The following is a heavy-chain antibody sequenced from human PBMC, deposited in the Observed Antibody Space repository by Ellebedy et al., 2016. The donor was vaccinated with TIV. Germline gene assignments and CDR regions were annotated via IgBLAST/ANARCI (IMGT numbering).Heavy chain of an antibody. D-gene: IGHD3-10*01. CDR3: ARCPLDGSGSSYRGKRNSWFDP. J-gene: IGHJ5*02. CDR1: GASFSGYY. CDR2: INRSGST. Sequence: MPSETLSLTCAVYGASFSGYYWNWIRQPPGKGLEWIGEINRSGSTNYDPSLKTRVTISLDTSKNHSSLRLSSVTAADTAVYYCARCPLDGSGSSYRGKRNSWFDPWGQGTLVTVSS. V-gene: IGHV4-34*01.